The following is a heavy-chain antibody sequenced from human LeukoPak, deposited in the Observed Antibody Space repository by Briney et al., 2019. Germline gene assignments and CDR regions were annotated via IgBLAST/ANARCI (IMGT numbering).Heavy chain of an antibody. Sequence: ASVTVSCKASGYTFTAYYIYWVRQAPGQGLEWMGWINPDSGGTNYAQKFQGRVTMTRDRSISTAYMELNRLTFDDTAVFYCARAEVNDFWGQGTLVTVSS. CDR1: GYTFTAYY. CDR2: INPDSGGT. CDR3: ARAEVNDF. J-gene: IGHJ4*02. V-gene: IGHV1-2*02.